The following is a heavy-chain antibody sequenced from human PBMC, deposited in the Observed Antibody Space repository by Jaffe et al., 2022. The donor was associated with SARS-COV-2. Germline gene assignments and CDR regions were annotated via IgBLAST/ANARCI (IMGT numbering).Heavy chain of an antibody. CDR2: IYYSGST. J-gene: IGHJ6*02. CDR3: ARDGFLEWHSSLDV. Sequence: QVQLQESGPGLVKPSQTLSLTCTVSGGSISSGNWYWNWIRQHPGKGLEWIGYIYYSGSTYYNPSLRSRVTLSVDTSKNQFSLKLSSVTAADTAVYYCARDGFLEWHSSLDVWGQGTTVTVSS. V-gene: IGHV4-31*03. D-gene: IGHD3-3*01. CDR1: GGSISSGNWY.